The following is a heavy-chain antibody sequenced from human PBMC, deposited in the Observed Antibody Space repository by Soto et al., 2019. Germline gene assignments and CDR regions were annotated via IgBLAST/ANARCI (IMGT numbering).Heavy chain of an antibody. CDR3: AKFSVPMVRIPGYWFDP. V-gene: IGHV3-23*01. Sequence: PGGSLRLSCAASGFTFSSYAMSWVRQAPGKGLEWVSAISGSGGSTYYADSVKGRFTISRDNSKNTLYLQMNSLRAEDTAVYYCAKFSVPMVRIPGYWFDPWGQGTLVTVSS. D-gene: IGHD3-10*01. CDR2: ISGSGGST. J-gene: IGHJ5*02. CDR1: GFTFSSYA.